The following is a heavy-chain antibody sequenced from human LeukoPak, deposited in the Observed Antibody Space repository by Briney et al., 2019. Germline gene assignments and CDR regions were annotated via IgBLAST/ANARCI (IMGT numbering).Heavy chain of an antibody. D-gene: IGHD5-24*01. CDR3: ARGRRDGYNLDFDY. V-gene: IGHV4-59*01. CDR2: IYYSGST. J-gene: IGHJ4*02. CDR1: GGSISSYY. Sequence: SETLSLTCTVSGGSISSYYWSWIRQPPGKGLEWIGYIYYSGSTNYNPSLKSRVTISVGTSKNQFSLKLSSVTAADTAVYYCARGRRDGYNLDFDYWGQGTLVTVSS.